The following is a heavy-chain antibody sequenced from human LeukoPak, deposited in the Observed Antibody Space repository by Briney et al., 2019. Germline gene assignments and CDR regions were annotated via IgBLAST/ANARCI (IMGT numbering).Heavy chain of an antibody. Sequence: ASVKVSCKASGYTFTGYYMHWVRQAPGQGLEWMGWINPNSGGTNYAQKFQGRVTMTRDTSISTAYMELSRLRSDDTAVYYCARVREDSSSWYFDYWGQGTLATVSS. CDR1: GYTFTGYY. CDR3: ARVREDSSSWYFDY. J-gene: IGHJ4*02. CDR2: INPNSGGT. V-gene: IGHV1-2*02. D-gene: IGHD6-13*01.